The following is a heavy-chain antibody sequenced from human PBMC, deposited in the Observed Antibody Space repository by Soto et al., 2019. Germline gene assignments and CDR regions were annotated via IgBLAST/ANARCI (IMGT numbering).Heavy chain of an antibody. V-gene: IGHV1-18*01. Sequence: ASVKVSCKASGYTFTSYGISWVRQAPGQGLEWMGWISAYNGNTNYAQKLQGRVTMTTDTSTSTAYMELRSLRSDDTAVYYCARAVLMVYAIEGFDYWGQGTLVTVSS. CDR3: ARAVLMVYAIEGFDY. CDR2: ISAYNGNT. D-gene: IGHD2-8*01. J-gene: IGHJ4*02. CDR1: GYTFTSYG.